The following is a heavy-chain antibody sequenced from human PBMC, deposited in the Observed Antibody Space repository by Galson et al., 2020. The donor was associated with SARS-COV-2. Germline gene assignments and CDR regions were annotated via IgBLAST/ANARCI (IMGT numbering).Heavy chain of an antibody. J-gene: IGHJ3*02. CDR1: GFNFTSYN. Sequence: GGSLRLSCAASGFNFTSYNIHWVRQAPGKGLEWVSSISSSNNYIYYADSVKGRFTVSGDYAKNSVYLQMSSLRVKDTAVYYCARELAAKLELGACDIWGQGTMVTVS. D-gene: IGHD1-7*01. CDR2: ISSSNNYI. CDR3: ARELAAKLELGACDI. V-gene: IGHV3-21*01.